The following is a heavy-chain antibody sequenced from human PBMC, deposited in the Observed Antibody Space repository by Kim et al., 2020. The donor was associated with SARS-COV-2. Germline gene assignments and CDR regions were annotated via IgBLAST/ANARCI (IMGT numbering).Heavy chain of an antibody. V-gene: IGHV4-34*01. D-gene: IGHD3-16*02. J-gene: IGHJ5*02. CDR1: GGSFSGYY. Sequence: SETLSLTCAVYGGSFSGYYWSWIRQPPGKGLEWIGEINHSGSTNYNPSLKSRVTISVDTSKNQFSLKLSSVTAADTALYYCARGRWIVGGLFDPWGQGTLVTVSP. CDR3: ARGRWIVGGLFDP. CDR2: INHSGST.